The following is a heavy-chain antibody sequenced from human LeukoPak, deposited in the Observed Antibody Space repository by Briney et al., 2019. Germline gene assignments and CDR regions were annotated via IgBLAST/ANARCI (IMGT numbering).Heavy chain of an antibody. J-gene: IGHJ3*02. CDR1: GFTFSSYS. CDR3: ARAGGYCSSTSCYLTAFDI. D-gene: IGHD2-2*01. CDR2: ISSSSRYI. Sequence: GGSLRLSCAASGFTFSSYSMNWVRQAPGKGLEWVSSISSSSRYIYYADSVKGRFTISRDNAKNSLYLQKNSLRAEETAVYYCARAGGYCSSTSCYLTAFDIWGEGAMVTVSS. V-gene: IGHV3-21*01.